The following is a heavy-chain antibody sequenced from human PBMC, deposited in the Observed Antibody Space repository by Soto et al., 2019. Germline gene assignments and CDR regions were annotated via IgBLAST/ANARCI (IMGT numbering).Heavy chain of an antibody. CDR2: IIPILGIA. J-gene: IGHJ5*02. CDR1: GGTFSSYT. V-gene: IGHV1-69*08. CDR3: AREQLGSSTSRQDGLPQYNWFDP. D-gene: IGHD2-2*01. Sequence: QVQLVQSGAEVKKPGSSVKVSCKASGGTFSSYTISWVRQAPGQGLEWMGRIIPILGIANYAQKFQGRVTITADKSTSTAYMELSSLRAEDTAVYSCAREQLGSSTSRQDGLPQYNWFDPWGQGTLVTVSS.